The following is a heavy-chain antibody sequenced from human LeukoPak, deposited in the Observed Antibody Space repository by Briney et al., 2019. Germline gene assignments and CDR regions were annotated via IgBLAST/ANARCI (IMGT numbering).Heavy chain of an antibody. CDR1: GFTLSGYY. CDR3: ARDKSNKGHDC. Sequence: GGSLRLSCAASGFTLSGYYMTWVRQAPGKGLEWISYVGNGGSNIMLYAGSVRGRFTVFRDYAKNSLYLQMNSLRAEDTAVYYCARDKSNKGHDCWGQGTLVTVSS. V-gene: IGHV3-11*01. J-gene: IGHJ4*02. CDR2: VGNGGSNIM.